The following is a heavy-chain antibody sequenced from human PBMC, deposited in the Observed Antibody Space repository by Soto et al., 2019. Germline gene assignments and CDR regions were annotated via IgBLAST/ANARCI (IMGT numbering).Heavy chain of an antibody. J-gene: IGHJ6*03. D-gene: IGHD6-13*01. Sequence: EVQLVESGGGLAQPGGSLRLSCEASGVSFSSYWMSWVRQAPGKGLEWVANIKQDGSEKYYVDSVKGRFTISRDNAKNSLYLQTNSLRAEDTAVYYCARGLSGSWFGYMDVWGKGTTVTVSS. V-gene: IGHV3-7*01. CDR2: IKQDGSEK. CDR3: ARGLSGSWFGYMDV. CDR1: GVSFSSYW.